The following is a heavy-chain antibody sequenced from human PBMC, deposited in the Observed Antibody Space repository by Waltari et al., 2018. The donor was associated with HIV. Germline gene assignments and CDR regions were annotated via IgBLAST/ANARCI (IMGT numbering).Heavy chain of an antibody. V-gene: IGHV4-59*01. CDR3: ARGGVNWNYDY. CDR2: IFYSGTT. CDR1: GGSISNYY. J-gene: IGHJ4*02. Sequence: QLQLQESGPGLAKPSETLSPTCTVSGGSISNYYCRRIRQPPGKGLEWIGYIFYSGTTNYNPSLKSRVTISIDTSKNQFSLNLTSVTAADTALYYCARGGVNWNYDYWGQGTLVTVSS. D-gene: IGHD1-7*01.